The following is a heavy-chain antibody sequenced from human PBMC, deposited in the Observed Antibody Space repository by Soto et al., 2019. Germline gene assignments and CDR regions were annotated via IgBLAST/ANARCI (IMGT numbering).Heavy chain of an antibody. CDR3: ASEVVVVAATHGSFDY. CDR1: GGSISSGDYY. CDR2: IYYSGST. D-gene: IGHD2-15*01. Sequence: SETLSLTCTVSGGSISSGDYYWSWIRQPPGKGLEWIGYIYYSGSTYYNPSLKSRVTISVDTSKNQFSLKLSSVTAADTAVYYCASEVVVVAATHGSFDYWGQGTLVTVSS. V-gene: IGHV4-30-4*01. J-gene: IGHJ4*02.